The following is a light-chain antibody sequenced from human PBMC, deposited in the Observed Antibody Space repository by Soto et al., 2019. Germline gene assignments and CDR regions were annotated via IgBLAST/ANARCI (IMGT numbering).Light chain of an antibody. CDR3: QQYYNSVLT. Sequence: DLPMTQSPTPLSASLAARVTITGRASQTINTFLHWDQHKPGNAPKVLISAASTLQSGVPPRFSGSGSGTNFTLTISSLQPEDSATYYCQQYYNSVLTFGRGTKVDIK. CDR2: AAS. V-gene: IGKV1-39*01. CDR1: QTINTF. J-gene: IGKJ1*01.